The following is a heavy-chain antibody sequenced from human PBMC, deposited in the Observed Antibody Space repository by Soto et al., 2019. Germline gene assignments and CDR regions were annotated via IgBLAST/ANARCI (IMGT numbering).Heavy chain of an antibody. V-gene: IGHV1-46*01. D-gene: IGHD3-22*01. CDR1: GYTFTSYY. J-gene: IGHJ4*02. Sequence: GASGKVSCKASGYTFTSYYMHWVRQAPGHGLEWMGIIDPSGGSTGYAQKFQGRVTMTRDTPTSTVYLELSSLRSEDTAVYYCARDSKDSRGYAYDYWGQGTPVTVSS. CDR3: ARDSKDSRGYAYDY. CDR2: IDPSGGST.